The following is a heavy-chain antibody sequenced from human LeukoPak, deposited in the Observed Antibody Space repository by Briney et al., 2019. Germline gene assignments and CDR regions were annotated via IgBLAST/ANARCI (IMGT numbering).Heavy chain of an antibody. J-gene: IGHJ4*02. Sequence: ASVKVSCKASGGTFSSYAISWVRQAPGQGLEWMGGIIPIFGTANYAQKFQGRVTITADESTSTAYMELSSLRSEDTAVYYCARDFHPAGRGATYQADYWGQGTLVTVSS. CDR3: ARDFHPAGRGATYQADY. CDR1: GGTFSSYA. V-gene: IGHV1-69*13. D-gene: IGHD1-26*01. CDR2: IIPIFGTA.